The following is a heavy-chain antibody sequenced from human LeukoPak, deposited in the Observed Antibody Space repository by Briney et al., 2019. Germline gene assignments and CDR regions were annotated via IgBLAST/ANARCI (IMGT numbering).Heavy chain of an antibody. V-gene: IGHV3-48*04. Sequence: GGSLRLSCAASGFTFSSYWMSWVRQAPGKGLEWVSYISSSGSTIYYADSVKGRFTISRDNAKNSLYLQMNSLRAEDTAVYYCARDQVVGATYPYGMDVWGQGTTVTVSS. CDR1: GFTFSSYW. J-gene: IGHJ6*02. CDR3: ARDQVVGATYPYGMDV. CDR2: ISSSGSTI. D-gene: IGHD1-26*01.